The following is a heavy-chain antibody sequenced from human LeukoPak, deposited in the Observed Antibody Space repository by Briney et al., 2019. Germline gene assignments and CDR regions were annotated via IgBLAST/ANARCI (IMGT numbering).Heavy chain of an antibody. CDR1: GFTFSSYW. V-gene: IGHV3-74*01. J-gene: IGHJ4*02. Sequence: GGSLRLSCAASGFTFSSYWMHWVRQDPGKGLVWVSRINTDGSSTSYADSVKGRFTVTRDNAKNTLYLQMNSLRAEDTAVCYCARDSSSLSYWGQGTLVTVSS. CDR3: ARDSSSLSY. CDR2: INTDGSST. D-gene: IGHD2-2*01.